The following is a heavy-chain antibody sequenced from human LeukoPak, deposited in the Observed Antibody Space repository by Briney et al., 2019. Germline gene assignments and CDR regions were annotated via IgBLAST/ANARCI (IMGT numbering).Heavy chain of an antibody. D-gene: IGHD3-10*01. V-gene: IGHV4-39*07. Sequence: SETLSLTCTVSGGSISSSSYYWGWIRQPPGKGLEWIGSIYYSGSTYYNPSLKSRVTISVDTSKNQFSLKLSSVTAADTAVYYCARVTYYYGAEGPSLFDYWGQGTLVTVSS. J-gene: IGHJ4*02. CDR1: GGSISSSSYY. CDR2: IYYSGST. CDR3: ARVTYYYGAEGPSLFDY.